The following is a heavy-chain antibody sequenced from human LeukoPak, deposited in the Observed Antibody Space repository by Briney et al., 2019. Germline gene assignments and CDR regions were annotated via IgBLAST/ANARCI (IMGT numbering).Heavy chain of an antibody. V-gene: IGHV3-30-3*01. CDR1: GFTVSSNY. J-gene: IGHJ4*02. CDR2: ISYDGSNK. D-gene: IGHD6-19*01. Sequence: GGSLRLSCAASGFTVSSNYMSWVRQAPGKGLEWVAVISYDGSNKYYADSVKGRFTISRDNSKNTLYLQMNSLRAEDTAVYYCARDFLSRRPGIAVAVYLLGYWGQGTLVTVSS. CDR3: ARDFLSRRPGIAVAVYLLGY.